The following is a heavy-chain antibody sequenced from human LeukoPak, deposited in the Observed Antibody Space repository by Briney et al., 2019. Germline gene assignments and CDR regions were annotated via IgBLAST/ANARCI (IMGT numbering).Heavy chain of an antibody. CDR2: IYYSGST. J-gene: IGHJ5*02. CDR1: GGSISSSSYY. D-gene: IGHD3-22*01. CDR3: ARGNTIYDSSGRNWFDP. V-gene: IGHV4-39*07. Sequence: PSETLSLTCTVSGGSISSSSYYWGWIRQPPGTGLEWLGSIYYSGSTYYNPSLKSRVTISVDTSKNQFSPKLSSVTAADTAVYYCARGNTIYDSSGRNWFDPWGQGTLVTVSS.